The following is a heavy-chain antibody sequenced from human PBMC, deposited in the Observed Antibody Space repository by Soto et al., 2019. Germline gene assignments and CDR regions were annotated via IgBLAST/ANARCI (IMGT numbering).Heavy chain of an antibody. CDR3: AHRTTMVRGDLPYYFDY. V-gene: IGHV2-5*01. CDR1: GFSLSTSGVG. J-gene: IGHJ4*02. D-gene: IGHD3-10*01. Sequence: QITLKESGPTLVKPTQTLTLTCTFSGFSLSTSGVGVGWIRPPPGKALEWLALIYWNDDKRYSPSLKSRLTITKDTSNNQVVLTMTNMDPVDTATYYCAHRTTMVRGDLPYYFDYWGQGTLVTVSS. CDR2: IYWNDDK.